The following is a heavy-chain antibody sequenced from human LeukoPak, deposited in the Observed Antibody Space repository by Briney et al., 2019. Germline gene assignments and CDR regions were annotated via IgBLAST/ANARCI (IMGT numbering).Heavy chain of an antibody. J-gene: IGHJ6*03. CDR3: AKTNSWSNYYCYYMDV. CDR1: GFTFSSYR. V-gene: IGHV3-30*02. Sequence: SGGSLRLSCGPCGFTFSSYRMLGVRHARGKGRVGVAFMWYDGSNKYYADSVKGRFTISRDNSKNTLYLQMNSLRAEDTAVYYCAKTNSWSNYYCYYMDVWGKGTTVTVS. D-gene: IGHD6-13*01. CDR2: MWYDGSNK.